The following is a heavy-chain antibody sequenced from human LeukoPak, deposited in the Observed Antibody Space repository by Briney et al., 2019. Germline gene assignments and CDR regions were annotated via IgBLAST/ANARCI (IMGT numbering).Heavy chain of an antibody. CDR2: INHSGST. Sequence: PSETLSLTCAVYGGSFSGYYWSWIRQPPGKGLEWIGEINHSGSTYYNPSLKSRVTISVDTSKNQFSLKLSSVTAADTAVYYCARDFHDAFDIWGQGTMVTVSS. CDR3: ARDFHDAFDI. V-gene: IGHV4-34*01. CDR1: GGSFSGYY. J-gene: IGHJ3*02.